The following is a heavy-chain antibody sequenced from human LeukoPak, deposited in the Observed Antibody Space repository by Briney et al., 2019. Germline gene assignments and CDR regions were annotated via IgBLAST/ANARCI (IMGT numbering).Heavy chain of an antibody. CDR3: ARLYYDFWSGSNDAFDI. CDR2: ISAYNGNT. V-gene: IGHV1-18*01. CDR1: GYTFTSYG. Sequence: ASVKVSCKASGYTFTSYGISWVRQAPGQGLEWMGWISAYNGNTNYAQKLQGRVTMTTDTSTGTAYMELRSLRSDDTAVYYCARLYYDFWSGSNDAFDIWGQGTMVTVSS. J-gene: IGHJ3*02. D-gene: IGHD3-3*01.